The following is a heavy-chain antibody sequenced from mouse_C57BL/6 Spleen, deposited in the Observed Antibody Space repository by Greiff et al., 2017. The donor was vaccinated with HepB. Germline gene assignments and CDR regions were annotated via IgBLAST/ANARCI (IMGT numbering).Heavy chain of an antibody. D-gene: IGHD1-1*01. J-gene: IGHJ3*01. Sequence: EVQLQQSGPGLVKPSQSLSLTCSVTGYSITSGYYWNWIRQFPGNKLEWMGYISYDGSNNYNPSLKNRISITRDTSKNQFFLKLNSVTTEDTATYYCARDPPITTVVDPWFAYWGQGTLVTVSA. CDR2: ISYDGSN. V-gene: IGHV3-6*01. CDR3: ARDPPITTVVDPWFAY. CDR1: GYSITSGYY.